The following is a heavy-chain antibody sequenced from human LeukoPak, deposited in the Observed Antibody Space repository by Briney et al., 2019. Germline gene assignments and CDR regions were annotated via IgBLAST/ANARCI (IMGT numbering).Heavy chain of an antibody. CDR3: VRVKDCRFDY. V-gene: IGHV3-48*01. CDR1: GFPFSSYS. CDR2: ISSSGHAT. D-gene: IGHD2-21*01. Sequence: GGSLRLSCEASGFPFSSYSMNWLRQAPGKGLEWVSYISSSGHATYYVDSVKGRFTMSRDNVENSLFLQMNSPRAEDTAVYYCVRVKDCRFDYWGQGTLVTVSS. J-gene: IGHJ4*02.